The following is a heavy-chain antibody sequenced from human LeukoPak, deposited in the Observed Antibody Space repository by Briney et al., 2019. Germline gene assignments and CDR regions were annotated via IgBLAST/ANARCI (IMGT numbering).Heavy chain of an antibody. V-gene: IGHV3-33*07. D-gene: IGHD3-22*01. CDR1: GFTFSSHG. CDR2: IWYDGSNK. CDR3: ARSGRGYYDSLDH. Sequence: GGSLRLSCEASGFTFSSHGMYWVRQAPGKGLEWVALIWYDGSNKYYADSVKGRFTISRDNPNNTLYLQMNSQRAEDTAVYYCARSGRGYYDSLDHWGQGDLVTVSS. J-gene: IGHJ4*02.